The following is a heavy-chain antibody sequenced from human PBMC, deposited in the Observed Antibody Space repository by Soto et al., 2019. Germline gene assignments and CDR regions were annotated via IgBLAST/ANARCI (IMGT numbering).Heavy chain of an antibody. CDR3: FTGRRRSTSFRPGLDLPAEPIFVTVHS. J-gene: IGHJ5*01. D-gene: IGHD3-3*01. Sequence: GKGLEWIGEINRRGTINSNPSLRSRVTLSVDTSKNEFSLRLNSVTAADTAVYYCFTGRRRSTSFRPGLDLPAEPIFVTVHS. CDR2: INRRGTI. V-gene: IGHV4-34*01.